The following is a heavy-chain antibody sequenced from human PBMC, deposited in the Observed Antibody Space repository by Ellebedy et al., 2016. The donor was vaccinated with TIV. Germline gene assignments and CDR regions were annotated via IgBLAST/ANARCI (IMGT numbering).Heavy chain of an antibody. D-gene: IGHD6-13*01. CDR1: GFTFSSCA. J-gene: IGHJ4*02. Sequence: GESLKISCAASGFTFSSCAMHWVRQAPGKGLEWVAVISSDGSSKYYADSVKGRFTVSRDNSKNALFLQLNSLRVEDTAAFYCASSNWYGGGFDYWGLGTLVTVSS. CDR3: ASSNWYGGGFDY. CDR2: ISSDGSSK. V-gene: IGHV3-30-3*01.